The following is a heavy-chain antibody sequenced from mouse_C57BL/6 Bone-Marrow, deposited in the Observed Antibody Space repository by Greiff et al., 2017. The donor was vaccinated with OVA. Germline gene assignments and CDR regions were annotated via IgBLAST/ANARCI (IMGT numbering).Heavy chain of an antibody. CDR2: IYPRSGNT. V-gene: IGHV1-81*01. CDR3: ARSKTALAWFAY. CDR1: GYTFTSYG. J-gene: IGHJ3*01. D-gene: IGHD3-2*01. Sequence: QVQLKQSGAELARPGASVKLSCKASGYTFTSYGISWVKQRTGQGLEWIGEIYPRSGNTYYNEKFKGKATLTADKSSSTAYMELRSLTSEDSAVYFWARSKTALAWFAYWGQGTLVTVSA.